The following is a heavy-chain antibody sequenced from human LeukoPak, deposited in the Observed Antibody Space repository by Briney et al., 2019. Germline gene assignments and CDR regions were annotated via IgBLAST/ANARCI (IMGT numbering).Heavy chain of an antibody. V-gene: IGHV1-69*06. Sequence: ASVKVSCKASGGTFSSYAISWVRQAPGQGLEWMGGIIPIFGTANYAQKFQGRVTITADKSTSTAYMELSSLRSEDTAVYYCARERFGYFSSTSCYAVEGDYWGQGTLVTVSS. CDR2: IIPIFGTA. D-gene: IGHD2-2*03. CDR1: GGTFSSYA. CDR3: ARERFGYFSSTSCYAVEGDY. J-gene: IGHJ4*02.